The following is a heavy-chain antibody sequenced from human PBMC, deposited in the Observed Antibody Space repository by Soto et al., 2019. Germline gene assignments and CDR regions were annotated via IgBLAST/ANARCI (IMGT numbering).Heavy chain of an antibody. CDR3: ARAKVVVAAAHAFDI. V-gene: IGHV3-21*01. CDR2: ISSSSSYI. J-gene: IGHJ3*02. D-gene: IGHD2-15*01. Sequence: GGSLRLSCAASGFTFSSYSMNWFRQAPGKGLEWVSSISSSSSYIYYADSVKGRFTISRDNAKNSLYLQMNSLRAEDTAVYYCARAKVVVAAAHAFDIWGQGTMVTVS. CDR1: GFTFSSYS.